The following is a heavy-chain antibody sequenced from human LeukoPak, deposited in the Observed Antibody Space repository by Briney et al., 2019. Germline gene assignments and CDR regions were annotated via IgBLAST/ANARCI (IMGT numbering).Heavy chain of an antibody. D-gene: IGHD2-21*01. CDR2: INPNSGGT. CDR3: ARSSRTTPVVAKDY. V-gene: IGHV1-2*02. J-gene: IGHJ4*02. CDR1: GYTFTGYY. Sequence: ASVKVSCKASGYTFTGYYMHWVRQAPGQGLEWMGWINPNSGGTNYAQKFQGRVTMTRDTSISTAYMELSRLRSDDTAVYYCARSSRTTPVVAKDYWGQGTLVTVSS.